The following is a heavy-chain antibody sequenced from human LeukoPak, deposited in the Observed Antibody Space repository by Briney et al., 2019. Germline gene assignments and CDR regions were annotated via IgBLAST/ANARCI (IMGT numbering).Heavy chain of an antibody. J-gene: IGHJ4*02. CDR1: GFTFSSYA. Sequence: GGSLRLSXAASGFTFSSYAMSWVRQAPGKGLEWVSAISGSGGSTYYADSVKGRFTISRDNSKNTLYLQMNSLRAEDTAVYYCAKAVDSRGYSSGWYYWGQGTLVTVSS. V-gene: IGHV3-23*01. CDR2: ISGSGGST. CDR3: AKAVDSRGYSSGWYY. D-gene: IGHD6-19*01.